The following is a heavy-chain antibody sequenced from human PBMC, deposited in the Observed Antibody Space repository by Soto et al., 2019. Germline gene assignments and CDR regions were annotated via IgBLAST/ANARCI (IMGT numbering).Heavy chain of an antibody. J-gene: IGHJ4*02. D-gene: IGHD3-10*01. CDR3: ARVEITKVRGGDIHY. V-gene: IGHV1-18*01. Sequence: QVQLVQSGAEVKKPGASVKVSCKASGYTFTSYGISWVRQAPGQGLEWMGWISAYNGNTNYAQKLQGRVTMTTDTTTSTANLELRSLRSDDTALYYCARVEITKVRGGDIHYWGQGTLVTVSS. CDR1: GYTFTSYG. CDR2: ISAYNGNT.